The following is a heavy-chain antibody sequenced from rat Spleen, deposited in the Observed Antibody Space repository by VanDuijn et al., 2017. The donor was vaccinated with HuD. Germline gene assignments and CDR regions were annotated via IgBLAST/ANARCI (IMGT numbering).Heavy chain of an antibody. CDR2: IKDKSNNYAT. J-gene: IGHJ2*01. D-gene: IGHD1-2*01. CDR1: GFTFSTAW. Sequence: EVQLVESGGGLVQPGRSLTLSCATSGFTFSTAWMHWVRQSPDKRLEWIARIKDKSNNYATDYVESVKGRFTISRDDSKSSVYLQMNSLKEEDTATYYCTTPNYYYSSSLVDYWGQGVMVTVSS. CDR3: TTPNYYYSSSLVDY. V-gene: IGHV6-13*01.